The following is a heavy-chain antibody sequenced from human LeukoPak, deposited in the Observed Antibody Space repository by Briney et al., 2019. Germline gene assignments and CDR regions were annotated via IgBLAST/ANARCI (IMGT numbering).Heavy chain of an antibody. Sequence: PGGSLRLSCAASGFTFSSYGMHWVRQAPGKGLEWVAVISYDGSNKYYADSEKGRFTISRDNSKNTLYLQMNSLRAEDTAVYYCAKDSGYDYFDYWGQGTLVTVSS. CDR3: AKDSGYDYFDY. CDR1: GFTFSSYG. V-gene: IGHV3-30*18. D-gene: IGHD5-12*01. J-gene: IGHJ4*02. CDR2: ISYDGSNK.